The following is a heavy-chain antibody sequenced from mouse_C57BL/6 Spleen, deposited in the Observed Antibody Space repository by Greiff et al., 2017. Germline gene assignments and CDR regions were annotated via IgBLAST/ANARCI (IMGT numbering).Heavy chain of an antibody. J-gene: IGHJ1*03. V-gene: IGHV1-50*01. CDR3: ARGRGGYFDV. Sequence: QVQLQQPRAELVKPGASVKLSCKASGYTFTSYWMQWVKQRPGQGLEWIGEIDPSASYSTYNQKFKGKATLTVDTSSSTAYMQLSSLTSEDSAVYYCARGRGGYFDVWGTGTTVTVSS. CDR1: GYTFTSYW. CDR2: IDPSASYS.